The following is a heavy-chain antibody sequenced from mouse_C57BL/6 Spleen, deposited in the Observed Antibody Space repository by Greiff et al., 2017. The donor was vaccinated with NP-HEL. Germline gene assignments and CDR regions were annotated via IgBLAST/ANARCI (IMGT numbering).Heavy chain of an antibody. V-gene: IGHV1-81*01. CDR2: IYPRSGNT. Sequence: QVQLKESGAELARPGASVKLSCKASGYTFTSYGISWVKQRTGQGLEWIGEIYPRSGNTYYNEKFKGKATLTADKSSSTAYMELRSLTSEDSAVYFCARDYYDYDVGFDYWGQGTTLTVSS. CDR3: ARDYYDYDVGFDY. CDR1: GYTFTSYG. D-gene: IGHD2-4*01. J-gene: IGHJ2*01.